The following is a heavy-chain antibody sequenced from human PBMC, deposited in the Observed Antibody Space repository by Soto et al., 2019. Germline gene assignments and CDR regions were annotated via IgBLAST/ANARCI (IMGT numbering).Heavy chain of an antibody. CDR1: GFSLTTSGVG. J-gene: IGHJ4*02. V-gene: IGHV2-5*02. D-gene: IGHD3-3*01. Sequence: ITLNESGPTVVKPAETLTLTCTFSGFSLTTSGVGVGWIRQSPGKAPEWLALIYWDDDKRYSASLKSRLTITKDTSKNQVVLTMASVDPADIATYYCAHRILLTVFGLVTTTAIYFDFWGQSTPVVVSS. CDR3: AHRILLTVFGLVTTTAIYFDF. CDR2: IYWDDDK.